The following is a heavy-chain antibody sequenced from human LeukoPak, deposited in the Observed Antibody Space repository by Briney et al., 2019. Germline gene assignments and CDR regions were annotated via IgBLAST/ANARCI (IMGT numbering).Heavy chain of an antibody. J-gene: IGHJ4*02. CDR2: ISAYNGNT. CDR1: GGTFSSYA. V-gene: IGHV1-18*01. D-gene: IGHD3-22*01. Sequence: GSSVKVSCKASGGTFSSYAISWVRQAPGQGLEWMGWISAYNGNTNYAQKLQGRVTMTTDTSTSTAYMELRSLRSDDTAVYYCARDGYYDRAVCDYWGQGTLVTVSS. CDR3: ARDGYYDRAVCDY.